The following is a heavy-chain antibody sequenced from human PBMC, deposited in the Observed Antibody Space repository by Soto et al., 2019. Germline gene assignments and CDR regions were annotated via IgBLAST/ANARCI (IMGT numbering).Heavy chain of an antibody. CDR3: ARRCSSTSCYPLPAPYGMDV. V-gene: IGHV5-51*01. D-gene: IGHD2-2*01. Sequence: ESLKISCKTSGYSFTNYWIGWVRQMPGKGLEWMGIIYPGDSHTRYSPSFQGQVTISADKSISTAYLQWSSLKASDTAMYYCARRCSSTSCYPLPAPYGMDVRGQGTSVTLS. CDR1: GYSFTNYW. J-gene: IGHJ6*02. CDR2: IYPGDSHT.